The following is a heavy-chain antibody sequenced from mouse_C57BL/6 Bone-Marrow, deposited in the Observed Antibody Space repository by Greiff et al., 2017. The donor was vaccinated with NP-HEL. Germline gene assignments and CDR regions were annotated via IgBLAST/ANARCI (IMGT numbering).Heavy chain of an antibody. D-gene: IGHD1-1*01. CDR3: ASAFITTVVGGY. CDR1: GYTFTSYG. CDR2: IYPRSGNT. J-gene: IGHJ2*01. V-gene: IGHV1-81*01. Sequence: QVQLQQSGAELARPGASVKLSCKASGYTFTSYGISWVKQRTGQGLEWIGEIYPRSGNTYYNEKFKGKATLTADKSSSTAYMELRSLTSEESAVYFCASAFITTVVGGYGGQGTTLTVSS.